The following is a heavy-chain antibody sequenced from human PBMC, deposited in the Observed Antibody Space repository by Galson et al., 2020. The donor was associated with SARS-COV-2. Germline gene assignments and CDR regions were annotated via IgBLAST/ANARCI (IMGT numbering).Heavy chain of an antibody. V-gene: IGHV6-1*01. J-gene: IGHJ4*02. CDR1: GDSVSSDSSA. Sequence: ASETLSLTCAISGDSVSSDSSAWNWIRHSPSRGLEWLGRTYYRSEWNNHYAVSLKGRITISPDTSKNQFSLQMNSVTPEDTAVYYCARGWLANGFNSWGQVTLVTVSS. CDR3: ARGWLANGFNS. CDR2: TYYRSEWNN. D-gene: IGHD5-18*01.